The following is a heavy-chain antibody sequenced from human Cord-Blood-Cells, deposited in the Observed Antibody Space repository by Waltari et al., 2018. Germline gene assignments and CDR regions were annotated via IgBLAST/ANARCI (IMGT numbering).Heavy chain of an antibody. D-gene: IGHD2-15*01. J-gene: IGHJ6*03. CDR1: GGTFSSYA. CDR3: ARGYGGNYYYYYMDV. Sequence: QVQLVQSGAEVKKPGSSVKVSCKASGGTFSSYAISWVRQATGQGLEWMGGIIPSCDTANYTQKFQGRVTITTDESTSTAYMELSSLRSEDTAVYYCARGYGGNYYYYYMDVLGKGTTVTVSS. V-gene: IGHV1-69*01. CDR2: IIPSCDTA.